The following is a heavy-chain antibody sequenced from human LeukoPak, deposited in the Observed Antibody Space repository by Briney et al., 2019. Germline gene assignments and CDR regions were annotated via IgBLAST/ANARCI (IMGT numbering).Heavy chain of an antibody. J-gene: IGHJ4*02. CDR3: AKAYSGYASPPDY. D-gene: IGHD5-12*01. V-gene: IGHV3-30*02. Sequence: GGSLRLSCAASGFTFSSYGMHWVRQAPGKGLEWVAFIRYDGSNKYYADSVKGRFTISRDNSKNTLYLQMNSLRAEDTAVYYCAKAYSGYASPPDYWGQGTLVTVSS. CDR1: GFTFSSYG. CDR2: IRYDGSNK.